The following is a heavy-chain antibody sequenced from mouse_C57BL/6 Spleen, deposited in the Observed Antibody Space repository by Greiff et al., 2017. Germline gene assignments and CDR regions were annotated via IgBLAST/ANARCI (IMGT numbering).Heavy chain of an antibody. CDR3: ARHYDYDYYFDY. J-gene: IGHJ2*01. CDR2: INPNNGGT. CDR1: GYTFTDYY. V-gene: IGHV1-26*01. Sequence: VQLKQSGPELVKPGASVKISCKASGYTFTDYYMNWVKQSHGKSLEWIGDINPNNGGTSYNQKFKGKATLTVDKSSSTAYMELRSLTSEDSAVYYCARHYDYDYYFDYWGQGTTLTVSS. D-gene: IGHD2-4*01.